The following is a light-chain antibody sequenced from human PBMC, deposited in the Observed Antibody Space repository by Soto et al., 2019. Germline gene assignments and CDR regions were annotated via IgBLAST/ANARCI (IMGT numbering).Light chain of an antibody. V-gene: IGLV1-44*01. CDR1: SSNIGSNT. CDR2: TNN. J-gene: IGLJ2*01. Sequence: QSVLTQPPSASGTPGQRVSLSCSGSSSNIGSNTVNWYQQLPGTAPKLLIYTNNQRPSGVPDRFSGSKSGTSASLAISGLRSVDEADYYCATWDDSLNAVVFGGGTKLTVL. CDR3: ATWDDSLNAVV.